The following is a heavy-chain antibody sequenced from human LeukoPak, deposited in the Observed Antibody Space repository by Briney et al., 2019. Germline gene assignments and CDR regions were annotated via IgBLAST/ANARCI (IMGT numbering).Heavy chain of an antibody. CDR1: GGTFSSYA. J-gene: IGHJ3*02. D-gene: IGHD3-22*01. Sequence: ASVKVSCKASGGTFSSYAISWVRQAPGQGLEWMGWISAYNGNTNYAQKLQGRVTMTTDTSTSTAYMELRSLRSDDTVVYYCARDKPTIVVVPTGAFDIWGQGTMVTVSS. CDR3: ARDKPTIVVVPTGAFDI. CDR2: ISAYNGNT. V-gene: IGHV1-18*01.